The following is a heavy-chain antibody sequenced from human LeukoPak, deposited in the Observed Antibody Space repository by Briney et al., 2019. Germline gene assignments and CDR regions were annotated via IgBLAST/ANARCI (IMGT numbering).Heavy chain of an antibody. CDR3: ATGLWSGKYLDV. CDR1: GYTVTELS. CDR2: FHPEDGET. D-gene: IGHD3-10*01. V-gene: IGHV1-24*01. Sequence: ASVKVSCKVSGYTVTELSMHWVRQSPGKGLEWMGGFHPEDGETIYAQKFQGRVTMTEDTSTDTAYMELSSLRSEDTAVYYCATGLWSGKYLDVWAKGPRSPSPQ. J-gene: IGHJ6*04.